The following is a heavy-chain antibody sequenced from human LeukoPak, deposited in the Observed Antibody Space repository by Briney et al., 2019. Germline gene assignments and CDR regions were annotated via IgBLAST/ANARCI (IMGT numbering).Heavy chain of an antibody. CDR2: IIPIFGTA. D-gene: IGHD4-17*01. J-gene: IGHJ4*02. Sequence: VASVKVSCKASGGTLTIYAISWVRQAPGQGREWMGAIIPIFGTANDAQKFQGRITITTDETTSTAHMELSSVRSEETAVYYCARAEPPSTVTTFDFDYWGQGTLVTVSS. V-gene: IGHV1-69*05. CDR1: GGTLTIYA. CDR3: ARAEPPSTVTTFDFDY.